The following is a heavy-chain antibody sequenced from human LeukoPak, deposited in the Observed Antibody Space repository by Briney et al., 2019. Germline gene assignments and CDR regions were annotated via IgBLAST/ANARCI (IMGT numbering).Heavy chain of an antibody. Sequence: GGSLRLSCAASGFTFSSYGMSWVRQAPGKGLEWVSAISGSGGSTYYADSVKGRFTISRDNSKDTLYLQMNSLRAEDTAVYYCAKDAALRLGELSWGQGTLVTVSS. V-gene: IGHV3-23*01. D-gene: IGHD3-16*02. CDR2: ISGSGGST. CDR3: AKDAALRLGELS. CDR1: GFTFSSYG. J-gene: IGHJ4*02.